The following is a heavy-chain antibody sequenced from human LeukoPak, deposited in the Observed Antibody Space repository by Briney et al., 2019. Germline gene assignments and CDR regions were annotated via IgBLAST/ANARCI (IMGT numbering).Heavy chain of an antibody. V-gene: IGHV1-46*01. CDR3: ARSLAGGWYPEYFQH. Sequence: ASVKVSCKASGYTFTSYYMHWVRQAPGQGLEWMGVINPSGGSTSYAQKFQGRVTITADKSTSTAYMELSSLRSEDTAVYYCARSLAGGWYPEYFQHWGQGTLVTVSS. CDR2: INPSGGST. J-gene: IGHJ1*01. D-gene: IGHD6-19*01. CDR1: GYTFTSYY.